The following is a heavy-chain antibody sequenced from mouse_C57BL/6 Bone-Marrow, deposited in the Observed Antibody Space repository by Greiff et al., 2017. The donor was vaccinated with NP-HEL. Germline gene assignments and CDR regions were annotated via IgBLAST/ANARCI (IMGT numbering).Heavy chain of an antibody. Sequence: VQLQQSGAELARPGASVKLSCKASGYTFTSYGISWVKQRTGQGLEWIGEIYPRSGNTYYNAKFKGKATLTADKSSSTAYMELRSLTSEDSAVYFCARWLLRYFDVWGTGTTVTVSS. CDR1: GYTFTSYG. CDR3: ARWLLRYFDV. J-gene: IGHJ1*03. D-gene: IGHD2-3*01. V-gene: IGHV1-81*01. CDR2: IYPRSGNT.